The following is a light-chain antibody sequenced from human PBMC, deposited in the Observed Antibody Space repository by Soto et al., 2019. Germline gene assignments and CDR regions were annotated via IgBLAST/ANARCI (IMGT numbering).Light chain of an antibody. Sequence: DIQMTQSPSSLSASVGDRVTITCQASQDISNYLNWYQQKPGKAPKLLIYDASNLETGVPSRFSGSGSGTDFTFTISSLQPEDIARYYCQQYDNLLLTFGGGTKVDIK. CDR3: QQYDNLLLT. J-gene: IGKJ4*01. V-gene: IGKV1-33*01. CDR2: DAS. CDR1: QDISNY.